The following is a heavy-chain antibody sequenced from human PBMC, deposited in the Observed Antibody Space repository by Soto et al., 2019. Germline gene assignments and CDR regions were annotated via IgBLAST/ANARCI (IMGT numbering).Heavy chain of an antibody. D-gene: IGHD3-10*01. CDR3: ARGREGSGSIGAYNWFDP. V-gene: IGHV3-30-3*01. J-gene: IGHJ5*02. CDR1: GFTFSSYA. Sequence: GGSLRLSCAASGFTFSSYAMHWVRQAPGKGLEWVAVISYDGSNKYYADSVKGRFTISRDNSKNTLYLQMNSLRAEDTAVYYCARGREGSGSIGAYNWFDPWGQGTLVTVSS. CDR2: ISYDGSNK.